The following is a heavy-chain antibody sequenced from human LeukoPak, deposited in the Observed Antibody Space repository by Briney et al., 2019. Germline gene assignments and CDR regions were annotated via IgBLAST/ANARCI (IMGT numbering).Heavy chain of an antibody. J-gene: IGHJ4*02. CDR2: ISSSSSYI. D-gene: IGHD2-2*01. Sequence: GGSLRLSCEGSGFTFSNYWMSWVRQAPGKGLEWVSSISSSSSYIYYADSVKGRFTISRDNAKNSLYLQMNSLGAEDTAVYYCARAANDIVVVPSGYWGQGTLVTVSS. CDR1: GFTFSNYW. V-gene: IGHV3-21*01. CDR3: ARAANDIVVVPSGY.